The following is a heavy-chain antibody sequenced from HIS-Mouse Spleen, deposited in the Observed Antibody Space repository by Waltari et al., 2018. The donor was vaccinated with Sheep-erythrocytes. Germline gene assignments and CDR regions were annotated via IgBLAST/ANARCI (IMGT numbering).Heavy chain of an antibody. J-gene: IGHJ3*02. CDR1: TFSSYG. Sequence: TFSSYGMHWVRQAPGKGMEWGAVISYDGSNKYYADSVKGRFTISRDNSKKTLYLQMNSLRAEDTAVYYCAKGGFGGNSNDAFDIWGQGTMVTVSS. CDR3: AKGGFGGNSNDAFDI. CDR2: ISYDGSNK. D-gene: IGHD3-16*01. V-gene: IGHV3-30*18.